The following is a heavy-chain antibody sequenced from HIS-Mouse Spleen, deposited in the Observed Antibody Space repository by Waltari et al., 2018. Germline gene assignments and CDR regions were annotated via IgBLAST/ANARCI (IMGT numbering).Heavy chain of an antibody. Sequence: QVQLQPWGAGLLKPSETLSLTCAAYGGSFSGYYWSWIRQPPGKGLEWMGEINHSGSTNYNPSLKSRVTISVDTSKNQFSLKLSSVTAADTAVYYCARVRTGDPSYWYFDLWGRGTLVTVSS. CDR2: INHSGST. J-gene: IGHJ2*01. CDR3: ARVRTGDPSYWYFDL. CDR1: GGSFSGYY. V-gene: IGHV4-34*01. D-gene: IGHD7-27*01.